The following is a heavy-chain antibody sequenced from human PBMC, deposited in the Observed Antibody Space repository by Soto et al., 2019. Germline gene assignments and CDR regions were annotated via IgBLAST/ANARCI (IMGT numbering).Heavy chain of an antibody. CDR1: GFTFSSYS. J-gene: IGHJ1*01. D-gene: IGHD3-9*01. Sequence: PGGSLRLSCAASGFTFSSYSMNWVRQAPGKGLEWVSSISSSSRYIYYPDSVKGRFTISRDNAKNSLYLQISGLRAEDTAVYYCARGFDILTGLYFQHWGQGT. CDR3: ARGFDILTGLYFQH. CDR2: ISSSSRYI. V-gene: IGHV3-21*01.